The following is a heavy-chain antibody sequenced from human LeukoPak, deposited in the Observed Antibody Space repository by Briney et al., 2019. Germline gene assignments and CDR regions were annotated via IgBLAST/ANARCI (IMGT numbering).Heavy chain of an antibody. V-gene: IGHV3-20*04. Sequence: GGSLRLSCAASGFTFEDFGMTWVRQAPGKGLEWVSGINWNGVKTHYADSVKGRFTISRDNSKNTLYLQMNSLRAEDTAVYYCARDKVDYGDYPRAWYYGMDVWGQGTTVTVSS. J-gene: IGHJ6*02. CDR2: INWNGVKT. CDR3: ARDKVDYGDYPRAWYYGMDV. CDR1: GFTFEDFG. D-gene: IGHD4-17*01.